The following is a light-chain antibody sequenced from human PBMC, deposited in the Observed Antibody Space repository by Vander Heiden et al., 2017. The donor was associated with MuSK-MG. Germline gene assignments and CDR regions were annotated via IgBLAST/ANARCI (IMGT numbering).Light chain of an antibody. J-gene: IGKJ4*01. CDR3: QQRSNWPPVLT. CDR1: QSVSSY. CDR2: DAS. Sequence: EIVLTQSPATLSLSPGERATLSGRASQSVSSYLAWYQQKPGQAPRLLIYDASNRATGIPARFSGSGSGTDFTLTISSLEPEDFAVYYCQQRSNWPPVLTFGGGTKVEIK. V-gene: IGKV3-11*01.